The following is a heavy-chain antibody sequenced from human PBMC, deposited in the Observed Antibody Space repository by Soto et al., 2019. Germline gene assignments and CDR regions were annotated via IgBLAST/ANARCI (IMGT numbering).Heavy chain of an antibody. CDR3: AKDPTDPARGDYYGMDV. Sequence: PGGSLRLSCAASGFTFSSYAMSWVRQAPGKGLEWVSAISGSGGSTYYADSVKGRFTISRDNSKNTLYLQMNSLRAEDTAVYYCAKDPTDPARGDYYGMDVWGQGTTVTVSS. V-gene: IGHV3-23*01. CDR2: ISGSGGST. J-gene: IGHJ6*02. D-gene: IGHD4-17*01. CDR1: GFTFSSYA.